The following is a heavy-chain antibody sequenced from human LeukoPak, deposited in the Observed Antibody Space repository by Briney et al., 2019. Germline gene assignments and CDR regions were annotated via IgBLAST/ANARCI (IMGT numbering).Heavy chain of an antibody. D-gene: IGHD1-1*01. CDR1: GFTFSSWA. V-gene: IGHV3-23*01. CDR2: ISGSGGST. Sequence: VGSLRLSCAASGFTFSSWAINWVRQAPGKGLWGVSGISGSGGSTYSADSVKGRSTISRDSSKTTVYLQMNTLRAEDTAVYYCAKADGSSNTLIDYWGQGTLVTVSS. J-gene: IGHJ4*02. CDR3: AKADGSSNTLIDY.